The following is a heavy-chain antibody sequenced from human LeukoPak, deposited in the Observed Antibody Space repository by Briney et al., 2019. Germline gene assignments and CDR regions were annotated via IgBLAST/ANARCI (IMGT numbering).Heavy chain of an antibody. Sequence: PSETLSLTCTVSGGSISSSSCYWDWIRQPPGKGLEWIGTIYYSGTTYYNPSLKSRVTISVDTSKNQFSLKLSSVTAADTAVYYCARSRAAAGTGWFDPWGQGTLVTVSS. V-gene: IGHV4-39*07. D-gene: IGHD6-13*01. CDR3: ARSRAAAGTGWFDP. CDR1: GGSISSSSCY. CDR2: IYYSGTT. J-gene: IGHJ5*02.